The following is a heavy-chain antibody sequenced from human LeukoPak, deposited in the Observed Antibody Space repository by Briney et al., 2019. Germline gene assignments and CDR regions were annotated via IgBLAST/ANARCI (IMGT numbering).Heavy chain of an antibody. CDR2: IFHTGST. CDR3: ARDRITMVRGVIPLLQP. V-gene: IGHV4-59*11. D-gene: IGHD3-10*01. J-gene: IGHJ4*02. Sequence: SETLSLTCAVSGGSLSSHYWNWVRQPPGKGLEWIANIFHTGSTNYNPSLKSRVTISIDTSKNQFSLNLRSVTAADTAVYYCARDRITMVRGVIPLLQPWGQGTLVTVSS. CDR1: GGSLSSHY.